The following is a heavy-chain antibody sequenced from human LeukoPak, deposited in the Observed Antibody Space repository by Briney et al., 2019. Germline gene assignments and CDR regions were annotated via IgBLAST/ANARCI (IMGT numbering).Heavy chain of an antibody. J-gene: IGHJ4*02. Sequence: PGRSLRLSCAASGFTFDDYAMHWVRQAPGKSLEWVSGISWNSGSIGYADSVKGRFTISRDNAKNSLYLQMNSLRAEDTALYYCAKDPYSNPTYYFDYWGQGTLVTVSS. V-gene: IGHV3-9*01. D-gene: IGHD4-11*01. CDR2: ISWNSGSI. CDR3: AKDPYSNPTYYFDY. CDR1: GFTFDDYA.